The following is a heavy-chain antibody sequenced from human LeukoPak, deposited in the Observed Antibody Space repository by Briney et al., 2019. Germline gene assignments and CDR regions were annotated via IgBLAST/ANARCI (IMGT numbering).Heavy chain of an antibody. CDR3: ASSITFGDYYFDL. J-gene: IGHJ2*01. CDR1: GGFISNYY. CDR2: IYYSGST. V-gene: IGHV4-59*01. Sequence: SETLSLTCTVSGGFISNYYWSWIRQPPGKGLEWIGYIYYSGSTNYNPSLKSRVTISVDTSKNQFSLKLSSVTAADTAVYYCASSITFGDYYFDLWGRGTLVTVSS. D-gene: IGHD3-16*01.